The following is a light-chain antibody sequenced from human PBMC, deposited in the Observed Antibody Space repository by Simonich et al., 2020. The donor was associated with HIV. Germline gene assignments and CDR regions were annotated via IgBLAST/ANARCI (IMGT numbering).Light chain of an antibody. CDR1: QSLVHSDGNTS. CDR3: MQGTLWWT. Sequence: DIVMTQSPLSLPVTLGQPASISCRSSQSLVHSDGNTSFNWYHQRPGQSPRRLSYKVSNRDSGVPDRFSGSGSDTDFTLKISRVEAEDVGIYYCMQGTLWWTFGQGTKVEIK. J-gene: IGKJ1*01. V-gene: IGKV2-30*02. CDR2: KVS.